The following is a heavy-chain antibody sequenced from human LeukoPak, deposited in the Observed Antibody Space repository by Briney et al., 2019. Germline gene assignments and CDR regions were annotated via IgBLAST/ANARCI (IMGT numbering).Heavy chain of an antibody. CDR2: IWFDGTNK. V-gene: IGHV3-33*01. CDR1: GFTLSSYG. CDR3: ARGGYDLWSGYRIDY. Sequence: GSLRLSCAASGFTLSSYGMHWVRQAPGKGLEWVAVIWFDGTNKYYRDSVKGRFTISRDNSKNTLYLQMNSLRAEDTAVYYCARGGYDLWSGYRIDYWGQGTLVTVSS. J-gene: IGHJ4*02. D-gene: IGHD3-3*01.